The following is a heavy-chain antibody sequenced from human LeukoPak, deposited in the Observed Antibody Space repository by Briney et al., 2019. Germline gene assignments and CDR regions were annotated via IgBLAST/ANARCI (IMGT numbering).Heavy chain of an antibody. J-gene: IGHJ5*02. CDR1: GGFISSYY. V-gene: IGHV4-4*07. CDR3: ARYSSSWYWFDP. Sequence: SETLSLTCTVSGGFISSYYWSWIRQPARKGLEWIGRIYTSGSTNYNPSLKSRVTMSVDTSKNQFSLKLSPVTAADTAVYYCARYSSSWYWFDPGDQGTLVTGSS. CDR2: IYTSGST. D-gene: IGHD6-13*01.